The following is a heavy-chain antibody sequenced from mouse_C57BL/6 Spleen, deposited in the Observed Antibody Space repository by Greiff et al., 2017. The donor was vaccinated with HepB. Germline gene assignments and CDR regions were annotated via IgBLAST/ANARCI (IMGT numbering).Heavy chain of an antibody. CDR2: IDPENGDT. D-gene: IGHD2-5*01. V-gene: IGHV14-4*01. Sequence: VQLQQSGAELVRPGASVKLSCTASGFNIKDDYMHWVKQRPEQGLEWIGWIDPENGDTEYASKFQGKATITADTSSNTAYLQLSSLTSEDTAVYYCTTDSNAWFAYWGQGTLVTVSA. CDR1: GFNIKDDY. J-gene: IGHJ3*01. CDR3: TTDSNAWFAY.